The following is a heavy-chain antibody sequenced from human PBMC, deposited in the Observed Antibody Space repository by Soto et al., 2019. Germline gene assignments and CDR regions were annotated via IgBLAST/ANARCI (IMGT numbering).Heavy chain of an antibody. CDR2: IIPIFGTA. CDR1: GGTFSSYA. CDR3: ARVGVVPVVGFDP. V-gene: IGHV1-69*01. J-gene: IGHJ5*02. Sequence: GPQLKVSCKASGGTFSSYAISWVRQAPGQGLEWMGGIIPIFGTANYAQKFQGRVTITADESTSTAYMELSSLRSEDTAVYYCARVGVVPVVGFDPWGQGTLVTVSS. D-gene: IGHD3-3*01.